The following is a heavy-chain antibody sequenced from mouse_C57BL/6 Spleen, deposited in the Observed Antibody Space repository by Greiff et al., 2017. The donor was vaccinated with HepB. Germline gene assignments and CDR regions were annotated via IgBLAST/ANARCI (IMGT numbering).Heavy chain of an antibody. CDR2: ISSGSGTI. CDR1: GFTFSDYG. D-gene: IGHD2-4*01. V-gene: IGHV5-17*01. Sequence: EVKVVESGGGLVKPGGSLKLSCAASGFTFSDYGMHWVRQAPEKGLEWVAYISSGSGTIYYADTVKGRFTISKDNAKNTLFLQMTSLRSEDTAMYYGAIYDYDDVDYWGQGTSVTVSS. J-gene: IGHJ4*01. CDR3: AIYDYDDVDY.